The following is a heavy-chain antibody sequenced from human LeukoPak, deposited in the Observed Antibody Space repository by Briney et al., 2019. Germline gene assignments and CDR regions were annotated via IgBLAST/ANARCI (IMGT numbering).Heavy chain of an antibody. V-gene: IGHV3-53*01. CDR2: IDSGGTT. D-gene: IGHD2-15*01. Sequence: GGSLRLSCAASGFTFSSYAMSWVRQAPGKGLEWVSIIDSGGTTYYADSVKGRFTISRDNSKNTVYLQMNSLRVEDTAVYSCARGYCSGGSCSKATDYWGQGTLVTVSS. CDR3: ARGYCSGGSCSKATDY. CDR1: GFTFSSYA. J-gene: IGHJ4*02.